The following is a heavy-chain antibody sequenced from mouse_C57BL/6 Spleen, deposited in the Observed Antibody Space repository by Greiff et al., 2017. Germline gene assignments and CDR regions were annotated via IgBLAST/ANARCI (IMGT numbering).Heavy chain of an antibody. CDR2: ILPGNGST. J-gene: IGHJ2*01. CDR3: AKWEQLRLRGYFDY. V-gene: IGHV1-9*01. D-gene: IGHD3-2*02. CDR1: GYTFTGYW. Sequence: QVQLQESGAELMKPGASVKLSCKATGYTFTGYWIEWVKQRPGHGLEWIGEILPGNGSTNYNKKFKGKATFTADTSSNTAYMQLRSLTTEVSAIYYCAKWEQLRLRGYFDYWGQGTTLTVSS.